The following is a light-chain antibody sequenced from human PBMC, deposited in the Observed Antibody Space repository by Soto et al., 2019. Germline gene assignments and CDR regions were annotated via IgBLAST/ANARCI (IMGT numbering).Light chain of an antibody. Sequence: DIQMTQSPSSLSASVGDRVTITCRASQSISSYLNWYQQKPGKAPNLLIYGASSLRSGVPSRFSGSGSGTEFTLTISSLQPDDFATYYCQQYNSYSYTFGQGTKLEIK. CDR2: GAS. CDR3: QQYNSYSYT. V-gene: IGKV1-39*01. CDR1: QSISSY. J-gene: IGKJ2*01.